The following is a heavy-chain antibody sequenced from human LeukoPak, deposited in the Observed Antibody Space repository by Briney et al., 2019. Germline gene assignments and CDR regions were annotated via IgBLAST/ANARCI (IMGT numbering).Heavy chain of an antibody. CDR3: AREDPGPRWFDP. CDR1: GGTFTNYD. J-gene: IGHJ5*02. D-gene: IGHD3-10*01. V-gene: IGHV1-2*02. Sequence: ASVKVSCKASGGTFTNYDINWVRQAPGQWLEWMGWINPNTGGTNSAQKFQGRVTMTRDTSISTAYMELSSLRSDDTAVYYCAREDPGPRWFDPWGQGTLVTVSS. CDR2: INPNTGGT.